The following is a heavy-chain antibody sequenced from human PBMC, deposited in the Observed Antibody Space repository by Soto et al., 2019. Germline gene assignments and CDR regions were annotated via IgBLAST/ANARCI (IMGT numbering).Heavy chain of an antibody. D-gene: IGHD6-13*01. CDR2: ISWDGGST. CDR1: GFTFDDYT. V-gene: IGHV3-43*01. J-gene: IGHJ1*01. Sequence: EAQLVESGGVVVQPGGSLRLSCAASGFTFDDYTMHWVRQAPGKGLEWVSLISWDGGSTYYADSVKGRFTISRDNSKNSLYLQMNSLRTEDTALYYCAKDIAAAGTEYFQHWGQGTLVTVSS. CDR3: AKDIAAAGTEYFQH.